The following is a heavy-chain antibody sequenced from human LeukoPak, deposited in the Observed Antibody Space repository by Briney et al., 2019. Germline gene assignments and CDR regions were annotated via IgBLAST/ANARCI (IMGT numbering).Heavy chain of an antibody. V-gene: IGHV3-21*01. CDR3: ARGQSGMVRGVPWSDAFDI. CDR1: GFTFSSYS. Sequence: GGSLRLSCAASGFTFSSYSMNWVRQAPGKGLEWVSSISSSSSYIYYADSVKGRFTISRDNAKNSLYLQMNSQRAEDTAVYYCARGQSGMVRGVPWSDAFDIWGQGTMVTVSS. D-gene: IGHD3-10*01. J-gene: IGHJ3*02. CDR2: ISSSSSYI.